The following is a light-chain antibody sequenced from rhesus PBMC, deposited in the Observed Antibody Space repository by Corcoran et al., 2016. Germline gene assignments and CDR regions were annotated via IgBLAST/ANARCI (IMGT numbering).Light chain of an antibody. CDR3: QHYYSTPYS. V-gene: IGKV1-25*01. J-gene: IGKJ2*01. CDR1: QGITND. CDR2: EAS. Sequence: DIQMTQSPSSLSASVGDRVTITCRASQGITNDLAWYQQKPGETPKLLIYEASSLQRGIPSRFSGSVSVIDFTLPIRCLQSEDFATYYCQHYYSTPYSFGQGTKVEIK.